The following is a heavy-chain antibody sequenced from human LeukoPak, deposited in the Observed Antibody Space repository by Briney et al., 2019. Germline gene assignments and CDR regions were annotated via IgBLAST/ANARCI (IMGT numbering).Heavy chain of an antibody. D-gene: IGHD2-2*01. V-gene: IGHV4-39*01. CDR3: ASWGYCSSTSCFSYYYYYMDV. CDR1: GGSISSSSYY. J-gene: IGHJ6*03. Sequence: SETLSLTCTVSGGSISSSSYYWGWIRQPPGKGLEWIGSIYYSGSTYYNPSLKSRVTISVDTSKNQFSLKLSSVTAADTAVYYCASWGYCSSTSCFSYYYYYMDVWGKGTTVTVSS. CDR2: IYYSGST.